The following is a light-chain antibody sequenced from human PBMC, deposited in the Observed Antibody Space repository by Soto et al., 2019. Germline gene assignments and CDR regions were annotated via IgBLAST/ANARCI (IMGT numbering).Light chain of an antibody. J-gene: IGKJ2*01. CDR1: QDISNN. Sequence: DIQMTQSPSPLSASVGDRVTIACQASQDISNNVNCYQQKPGKAPKILIYDASDLETGAPSRFSGSGSGTDFTLTITSLQPEDIATYFCQQFDNVPYTFGQGTKLEIK. CDR3: QQFDNVPYT. CDR2: DAS. V-gene: IGKV1-33*01.